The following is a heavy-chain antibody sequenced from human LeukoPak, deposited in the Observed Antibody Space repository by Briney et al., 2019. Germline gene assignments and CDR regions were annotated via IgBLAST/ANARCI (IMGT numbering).Heavy chain of an antibody. D-gene: IGHD6-19*01. CDR3: VRGPKYSSGWSY. J-gene: IGHJ4*02. Sequence: ASVKVSCKASGYTFTGYYMHWVRQAPGQGLEWMGRINPNSGGTNYAQKFQGRVTMTRDTSISTAYMELSRLRSDDTAVYYCVRGPKYSSGWSYWGQGTLVTVSS. CDR1: GYTFTGYY. CDR2: INPNSGGT. V-gene: IGHV1-2*06.